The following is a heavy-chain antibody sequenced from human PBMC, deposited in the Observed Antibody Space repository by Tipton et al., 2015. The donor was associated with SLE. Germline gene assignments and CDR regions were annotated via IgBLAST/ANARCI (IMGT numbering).Heavy chain of an antibody. CDR2: TSYSGTT. J-gene: IGHJ4*02. Sequence: TLSLTCSVSGASISSRDFYWAWIRQPPGKGLEWIGTTSYSGTTSYYPSLQSRVTMSVDASKNQMSLRLTSVTAADTAVYYCAKKREVCRGAVCYAGDHFDYWGQGALVIGS. D-gene: IGHD3-16*01. CDR1: GASISSRDFY. CDR3: AKKREVCRGAVCYAGDHFDY. V-gene: IGHV4-39*07.